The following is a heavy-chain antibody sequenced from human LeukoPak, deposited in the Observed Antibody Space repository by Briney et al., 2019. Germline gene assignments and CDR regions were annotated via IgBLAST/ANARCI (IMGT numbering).Heavy chain of an antibody. J-gene: IGHJ4*02. CDR3: ARDGASYYYDSSGYYHLEY. V-gene: IGHV1-46*01. Sequence: ASVKVSCKASGYTFTSYYMHWVRQAPGQGLEWMGITNPSGGSTSYAQKFQGRVTMTRDMSTSTVYMELSSLRSEDTAVYYCARDGASYYYDSSGYYHLEYWGQGTLVTVSS. D-gene: IGHD3-22*01. CDR2: TNPSGGST. CDR1: GYTFTSYY.